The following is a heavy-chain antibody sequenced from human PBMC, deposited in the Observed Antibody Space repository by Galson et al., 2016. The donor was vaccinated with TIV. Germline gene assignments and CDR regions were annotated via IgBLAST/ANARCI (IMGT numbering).Heavy chain of an antibody. CDR3: ARVIGARAFDY. CDR1: GYIFINYY. CDR2: FNPDSGAT. J-gene: IGHJ4*02. D-gene: IGHD3-10*01. V-gene: IGHV1-2*02. Sequence: SVKVSCKASGYIFINYYIHWVRQAPGRGLEWLGWFNPDSGATQYAQKFQGRVTMTRDTSISTAYMELRRLISDDTAVYYCARVIGARAFDYWGQGTQVTVSS.